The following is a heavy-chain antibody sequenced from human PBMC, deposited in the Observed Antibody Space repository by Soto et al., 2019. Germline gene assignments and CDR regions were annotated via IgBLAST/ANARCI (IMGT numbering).Heavy chain of an antibody. CDR3: TRVTRELWSEKYYFDS. CDR1: GFTFGDYA. CDR2: IRGKAYGGTT. D-gene: IGHD1-26*01. V-gene: IGHV3-49*04. J-gene: IGHJ4*02. Sequence: GGSLRLSCTASGFTFGDYALSWVRQAPGKGLEWVGFIRGKAYGGTTEYAASVKGRFTLSRDDSKSIAYLQMNSLKTEDTAVYYCTRVTRELWSEKYYFDSWGQGTLVTVS.